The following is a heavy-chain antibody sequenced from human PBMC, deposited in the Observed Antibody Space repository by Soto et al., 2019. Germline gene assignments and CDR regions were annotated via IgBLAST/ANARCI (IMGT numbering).Heavy chain of an antibody. CDR1: GGTFSSYT. V-gene: IGHV1-69*02. CDR2: IIPILGIA. Sequence: QVQLVQSGAEVKKPGSSVKVSCKASGGTFSSYTISWVRQAPGQGLEWMGRIIPILGIANYAQKFQGRVTITADKSTSTAYMELSSLRSEDTAVYYCARGGGTRVATIDDSFDYWGQGTLVTVSS. J-gene: IGHJ4*02. D-gene: IGHD5-12*01. CDR3: ARGGGTRVATIDDSFDY.